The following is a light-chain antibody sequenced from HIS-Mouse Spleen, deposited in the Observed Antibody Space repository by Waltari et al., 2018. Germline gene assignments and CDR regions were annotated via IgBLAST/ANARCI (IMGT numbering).Light chain of an antibody. CDR1: QRVSSY. CDR3: QQRSNWPT. Sequence: ELVLTQSPATLSLSPGERATLSCRASQRVSSYLAWYQQKPGQAPRLLIYDASNRATGIPARFSGSGSGTDFTLTISSLEPEDFAVYYCQQRSNWPTFGQGTRLEIK. V-gene: IGKV3-11*01. J-gene: IGKJ5*01. CDR2: DAS.